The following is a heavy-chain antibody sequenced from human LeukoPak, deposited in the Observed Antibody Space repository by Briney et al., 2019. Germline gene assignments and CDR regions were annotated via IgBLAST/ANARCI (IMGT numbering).Heavy chain of an antibody. V-gene: IGHV4-39*07. CDR3: AYLEAYDSSGYYYVSFHDAFDI. CDR2: FYYSGST. Sequence: SETLSLTCAVSGGSISSSSYYWGWIRQPPGKGLEWIGSFYYSGSTYYNPSLKSRVTISIDTSKNQFSLKLSSVTAADTALYYCAYLEAYDSSGYYYVSFHDAFDIWDQGTMVTVSS. CDR1: GGSISSSSYY. D-gene: IGHD3-22*01. J-gene: IGHJ3*02.